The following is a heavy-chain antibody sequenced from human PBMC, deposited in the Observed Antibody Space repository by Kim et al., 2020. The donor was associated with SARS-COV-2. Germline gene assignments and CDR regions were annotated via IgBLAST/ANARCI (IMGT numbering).Heavy chain of an antibody. Sequence: SETLSLTCAVYGGSFSGYYWSWIRQPPGKGLEWIGEINHSGSTNYNPSLKSRVTISVDTSKNQFSLKLSSVTAADTAVYYCARGPEQLLWFGESKYYYG. CDR1: GGSFSGYY. D-gene: IGHD3-10*01. CDR3: ARGPEQLLWFGESKYYYG. V-gene: IGHV4-34*01. CDR2: INHSGST. J-gene: IGHJ6*01.